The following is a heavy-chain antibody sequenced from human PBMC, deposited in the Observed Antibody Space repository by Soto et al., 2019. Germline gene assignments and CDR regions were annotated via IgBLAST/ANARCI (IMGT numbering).Heavy chain of an antibody. Sequence: ASVKVSCKASGYTFANFGVLWVRQAPGQGLEWMGWISPYNGNTQYEQKLQGRVTLTTDTSTSTAYMEVRSLRSDDTAVYYCARAPQTAAPGTVDYWGQGTLVTVSP. CDR1: GYTFANFG. CDR3: ARAPQTAAPGTVDY. V-gene: IGHV1-18*01. CDR2: ISPYNGNT. J-gene: IGHJ4*02. D-gene: IGHD6-13*01.